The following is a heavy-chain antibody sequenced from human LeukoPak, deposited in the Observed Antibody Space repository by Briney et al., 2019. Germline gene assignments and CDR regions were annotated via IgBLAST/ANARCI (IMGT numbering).Heavy chain of an antibody. CDR2: ISAYNGNT. CDR3: ARAQWLAHDAFDI. V-gene: IGHV1-18*04. D-gene: IGHD6-19*01. CDR1: GYTFTSNS. Sequence: ASVKVSCKASGYTFTSNSISWVRQAPGQGLEWMGWISAYNGNTNYAQKLQGRVTLTTDTSTDTAYMELRSLTSDDTAVYYCARAQWLAHDAFDIWGQGTMVTVSS. J-gene: IGHJ3*02.